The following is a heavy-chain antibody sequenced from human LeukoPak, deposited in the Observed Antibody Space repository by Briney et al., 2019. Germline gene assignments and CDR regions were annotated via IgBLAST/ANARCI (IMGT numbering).Heavy chain of an antibody. CDR1: GYTSTGYY. Sequence: ASVKVSCKASGYTSTGYYMHWVRQAPGQGLEWMGWINPNSGGTNYAQKFQGRVTMTRDTSISTAYMELSRLRSDDTAVYYCARDRGYCSGGSCYYFDYWGQGTLVTVSS. CDR3: ARDRGYCSGGSCYYFDY. V-gene: IGHV1-2*02. CDR2: INPNSGGT. J-gene: IGHJ4*02. D-gene: IGHD2-15*01.